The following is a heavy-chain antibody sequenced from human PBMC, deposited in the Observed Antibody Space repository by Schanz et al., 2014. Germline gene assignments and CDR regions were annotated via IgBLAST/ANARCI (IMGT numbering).Heavy chain of an antibody. CDR2: IRYDGRNK. CDR3: ARAQGVIRLYYGVDV. CDR1: GFNFYTSA. J-gene: IGHJ6*02. V-gene: IGHV3-30*02. D-gene: IGHD3-10*01. Sequence: VRLVESGGGLVQPGGSLRLSCVASGFNFYTSAMTWVRQAPGKGLEWVAVIRYDGRNKNFVESVKGRFTISRDNSNNTVYLQMNSLRSDDAAVYYCARAQGVIRLYYGVDVWGQGTTVTVSS.